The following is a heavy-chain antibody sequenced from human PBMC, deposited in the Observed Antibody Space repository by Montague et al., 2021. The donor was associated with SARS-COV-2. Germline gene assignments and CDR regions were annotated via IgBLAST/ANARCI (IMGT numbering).Heavy chain of an antibody. CDR1: GFTFSSYE. J-gene: IGHJ4*02. CDR3: AGDVGSGSYYTPVDY. V-gene: IGHV3-48*03. Sequence: SLRLSCAASGFTFSSYEMNWVRQAPGKGLEWVSYISSSGSTIYYADSVKGRSTISRDNAKNSLYLQMNSLRAEDTAVYYCAGDVGSGSYYTPVDYWGQGTLVTVSS. CDR2: ISSSGSTI. D-gene: IGHD3-10*01.